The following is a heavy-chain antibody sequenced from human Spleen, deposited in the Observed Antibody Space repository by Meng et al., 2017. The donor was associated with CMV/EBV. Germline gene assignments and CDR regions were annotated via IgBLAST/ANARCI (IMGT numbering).Heavy chain of an antibody. CDR2: TYYRSKLYN. J-gene: IGHJ6*02. CDR1: GANVSSDSGA. V-gene: IGHV6-1*01. D-gene: IGHD6-19*01. Sequence: LSLTCAISGANVSSDSGAWNWIRQSPSRGLEWLGRTYYRSKLYNDYAVSVKSRITINPDTTKNQFSLQLNSVTPEDTAVYYCASSSVWGQGTTVTVSS. CDR3: ASSSV.